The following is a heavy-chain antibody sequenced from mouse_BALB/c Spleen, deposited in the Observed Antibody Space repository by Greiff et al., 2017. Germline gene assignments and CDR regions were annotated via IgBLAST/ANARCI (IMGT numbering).Heavy chain of an antibody. V-gene: IGHV5-6-5*01. CDR3: ARGEAYSHFDY. CDR2: ISSGGST. CDR1: GFTFSSYA. D-gene: IGHD2-10*01. Sequence: EVKLVESGGGLVKPGGSLKLSCAASGFTFSSYAMSWVRQTPEKRLEWVASISSGGSTYYPDSVKVRFTISRDNARNILYLQMSSLRSEDTAMYYCARGEAYSHFDYWGQGTTLTVSS. J-gene: IGHJ2*01.